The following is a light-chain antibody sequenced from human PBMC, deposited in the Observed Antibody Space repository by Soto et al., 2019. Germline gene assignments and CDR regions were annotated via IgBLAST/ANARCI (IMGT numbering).Light chain of an antibody. Sequence: VVMTQSPATLSVSPGERATLSCRASDVVGSNLAWYQQKPGQAPRLLIYGASTRATGIPGRFSGSGFGTDFTLTISRLEPEDFAVYYCQQYGSSTWTFGQGTKVDIK. CDR3: QQYGSSTWT. V-gene: IGKV3-20*01. CDR1: DVVGSN. J-gene: IGKJ1*01. CDR2: GAS.